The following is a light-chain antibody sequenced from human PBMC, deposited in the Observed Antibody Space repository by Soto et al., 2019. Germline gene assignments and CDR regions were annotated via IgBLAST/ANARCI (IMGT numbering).Light chain of an antibody. CDR2: AAS. CDR3: QHSYGNPG. J-gene: IGKJ3*01. CDR1: QNIGSF. Sequence: DIQMTQSPASLSASVGDRVTITCRASQNIGSFLNWYQQKPGKAPKLLIYAASSLQSGVPSRFSGSGSGTDFTLTITTLQPEDFATYHCQHSYGNPGFGPGTKVDIK. V-gene: IGKV1-39*01.